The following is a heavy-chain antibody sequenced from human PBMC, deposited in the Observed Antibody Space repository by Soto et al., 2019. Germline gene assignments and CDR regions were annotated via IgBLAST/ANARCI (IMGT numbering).Heavy chain of an antibody. D-gene: IGHD1-1*01. CDR3: AKEKWNKVLYYYYYGMDV. Sequence: PGGSLRLSCAASGFTFSSYGMHWVRQAPGKGLEWVAVISYDGSNKYYADSVKGRFTISRDNSKNTLYLQMNSLRAEDTAVYYCAKEKWNKVLYYYYYGMDVWGQGTTVTVYS. CDR2: ISYDGSNK. J-gene: IGHJ6*02. CDR1: GFTFSSYG. V-gene: IGHV3-30*18.